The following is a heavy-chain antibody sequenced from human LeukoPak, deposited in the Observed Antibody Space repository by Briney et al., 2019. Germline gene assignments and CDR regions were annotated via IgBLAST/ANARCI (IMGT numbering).Heavy chain of an antibody. V-gene: IGHV4-30-4*01. CDR2: IYYSGST. CDR1: GGSISSGDYY. CDR3: ARVNTMGWGVIKYYGMDV. J-gene: IGHJ6*02. D-gene: IGHD3-10*01. Sequence: SQTLSLTCTVSGGSISSGDYYWSWIRQPPGKGLEWIGYIYYSGSTYYNPSLKSRVTISVDTSKNQFSLKLSFVTAADTAVYYCARVNTMGWGVIKYYGMDVWGQGTTVTVSS.